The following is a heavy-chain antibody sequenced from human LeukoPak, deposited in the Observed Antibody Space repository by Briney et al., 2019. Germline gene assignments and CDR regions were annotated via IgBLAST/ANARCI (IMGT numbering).Heavy chain of an antibody. CDR3: ARSLRVRGVPDYMDV. J-gene: IGHJ6*03. D-gene: IGHD3-10*01. Sequence: GRSLRLSCAASGFTVSSNYMTWVRQAPGKGLEWVAVIYKSAITYHADTVKGRFTISRDNSKNTLYLQMNSLRAEDTAVYYCARSLRVRGVPDYMDVWGKGTTVTISS. CDR1: GFTVSSNY. CDR2: IYKSAIT. V-gene: IGHV3-53*01.